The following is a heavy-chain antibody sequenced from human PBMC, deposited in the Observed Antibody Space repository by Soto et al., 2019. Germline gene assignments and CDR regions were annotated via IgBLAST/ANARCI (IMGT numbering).Heavy chain of an antibody. J-gene: IGHJ6*02. CDR3: ARVLRFLAWSKVNYGMDV. V-gene: IGHV3-30*03. Sequence: GGSLRLSCAASGFTFSSYGMHWVRQAPGKGLEWVAVISYDGSNKYYADSVKGRFTISRDNSKNTLYLQMNSLRAEDTAVYYCARVLRFLAWSKVNYGMDVWGQGTTVTVSS. D-gene: IGHD3-3*01. CDR1: GFTFSSYG. CDR2: ISYDGSNK.